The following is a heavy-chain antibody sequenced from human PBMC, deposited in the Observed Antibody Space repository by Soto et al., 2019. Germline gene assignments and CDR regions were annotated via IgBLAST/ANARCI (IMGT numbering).Heavy chain of an antibody. CDR3: GRQRITMVRGVRGWFDP. J-gene: IGHJ5*02. CDR1: GFTFSSYA. V-gene: IGHV3-30-3*01. Sequence: QVQLVESGGGVVQPGRSLRLSCAASGFTFSSYAMHWVRQAPGKGLEWVAVISYDGSNKYYADSVKGRFTISRDNSKNTLYLQMNSLRAEDTAVYYCGRQRITMVRGVRGWFDPWGQGTLVTVSS. CDR2: ISYDGSNK. D-gene: IGHD3-10*01.